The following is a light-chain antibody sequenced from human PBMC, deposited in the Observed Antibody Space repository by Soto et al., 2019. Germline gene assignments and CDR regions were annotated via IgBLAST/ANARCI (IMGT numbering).Light chain of an antibody. J-gene: IGLJ2*01. V-gene: IGLV2-8*01. CDR3: SSYAGRDNVI. CDR2: DVN. Sequence: QSVLTQPPSASGSLGQPVTISCTGTRSDVGGYNFVSWYQQHPGKAPRLMIHDVNERPSGVPDRFSGSKSGNTASLTVSGLQAEDEADYYCSSYAGRDNVIFGGGTKLTVL. CDR1: RSDVGGYNF.